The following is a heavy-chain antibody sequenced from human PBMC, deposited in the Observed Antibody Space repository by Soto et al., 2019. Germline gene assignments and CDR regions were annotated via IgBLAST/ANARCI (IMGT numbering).Heavy chain of an antibody. J-gene: IGHJ4*02. Sequence: GGSLKLSCAAPGFTVSSNYMSWVRQAPGKGLEWISIIYSAGNTYYADSVKGRFTISRDNAKNSLYLQMNSLRAEDTAVYYCARDQSSSWLSGDYWGQGTPVTVSS. CDR2: IYSAGNT. CDR1: GFTVSSNY. D-gene: IGHD6-13*01. CDR3: ARDQSSSWLSGDY. V-gene: IGHV3-66*01.